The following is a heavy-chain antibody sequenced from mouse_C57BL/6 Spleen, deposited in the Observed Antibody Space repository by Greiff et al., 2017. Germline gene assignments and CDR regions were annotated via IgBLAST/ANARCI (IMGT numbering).Heavy chain of an antibody. CDR3: ARWDYGSSYRAWFAY. CDR2: IDPSDSYT. V-gene: IGHV1-69*01. CDR1: GYTFTSYW. Sequence: QVQLQQSGAELVMPGASVKLSCKASGYTFTSYWMHWVKQRPGQGLEWIGEIDPSDSYTNYNQKFKGKSTLTVDKSSSTAYMQLSSLTSEDSAVYYCARWDYGSSYRAWFAYWGQGTLVTVSA. J-gene: IGHJ3*01. D-gene: IGHD1-1*01.